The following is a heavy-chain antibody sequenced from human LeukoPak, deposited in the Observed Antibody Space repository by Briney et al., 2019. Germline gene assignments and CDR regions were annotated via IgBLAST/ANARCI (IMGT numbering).Heavy chain of an antibody. V-gene: IGHV1-69*13. CDR1: GGTFSSYA. D-gene: IGHD6-19*01. Sequence: GASVKVSCKASGGTFSSYAISWVRQAPGQGLEWMGGIIPIFGTANYAQKFQGRVTITADESTSTAYMELSSLRSEDTAVYYCAGVPRAVAGTFTTDYFDYWGQGTLVTVSS. J-gene: IGHJ4*02. CDR2: IIPIFGTA. CDR3: AGVPRAVAGTFTTDYFDY.